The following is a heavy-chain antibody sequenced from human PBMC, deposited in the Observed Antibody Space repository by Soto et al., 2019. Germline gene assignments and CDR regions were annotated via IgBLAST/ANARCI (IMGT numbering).Heavy chain of an antibody. V-gene: IGHV1-3*01. CDR3: ATPQDYDGCLDS. Sequence: ASVKVSCKASGYTFTSYAMHWVRQAPGQRLEWMGWINVGNGNTRYSQKLQGRLTLTRDTPGNTAYLELNSLISEDTAVYFCATPQDYDGCLDSWGQGTLVTVSS. CDR1: GYTFTSYA. CDR2: INVGNGNT. D-gene: IGHD3-22*01. J-gene: IGHJ4*02.